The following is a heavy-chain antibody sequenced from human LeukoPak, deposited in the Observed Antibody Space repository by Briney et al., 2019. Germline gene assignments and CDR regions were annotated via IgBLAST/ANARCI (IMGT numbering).Heavy chain of an antibody. J-gene: IGHJ4*02. Sequence: GGSLRLSCTASEFTVSRNYMLWVRQAPGKGLEWVSLIFSKGDTHYADSVKGRFTISRDTSKNTLYLQMNSLRAEDTAVYHCAKDPTFYNYWGQGTLVTVSS. D-gene: IGHD3-10*01. CDR2: IFSKGDT. CDR3: AKDPTFYNY. V-gene: IGHV3-53*01. CDR1: EFTVSRNY.